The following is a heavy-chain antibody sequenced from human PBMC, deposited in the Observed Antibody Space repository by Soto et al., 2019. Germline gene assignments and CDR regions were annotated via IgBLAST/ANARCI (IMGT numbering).Heavy chain of an antibody. D-gene: IGHD3-3*01. CDR3: ARVSYDFWSGSYYFDY. CDR2: IKQDGSEK. V-gene: IGHV3-7*04. CDR1: GFTFSSYW. J-gene: IGHJ4*02. Sequence: GGSLRLSCAASGFTFSSYWMSWVRQAPGKGLEWVANIKQDGSEKYYVDSVKGRFTISRDNAKNSLYLQMNSLRAEDTAVYYCARVSYDFWSGSYYFDYWRQRTLVTVPS.